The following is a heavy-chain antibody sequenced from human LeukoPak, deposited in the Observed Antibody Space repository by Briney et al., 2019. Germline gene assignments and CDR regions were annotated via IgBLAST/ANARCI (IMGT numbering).Heavy chain of an antibody. D-gene: IGHD4-17*01. CDR2: ISGSGGST. CDR3: AKHDYVPLNYFDY. J-gene: IGHJ4*02. Sequence: PGGSLRLSCAASGFTLSSYAMSWVRQAPGKGLEWVSAISGSGGSTYYADSVKGRFTISRDNSKNTLYLQMNSLRAEGTAVYYCAKHDYVPLNYFDYWGQGTLVTVSS. V-gene: IGHV3-23*01. CDR1: GFTLSSYA.